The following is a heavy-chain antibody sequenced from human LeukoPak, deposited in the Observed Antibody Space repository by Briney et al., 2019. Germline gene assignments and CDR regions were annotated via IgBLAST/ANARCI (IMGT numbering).Heavy chain of an antibody. D-gene: IGHD4-17*01. V-gene: IGHV3-7*03. CDR1: GFTFSSYW. CDR3: ARDWFDGDYDRFDY. J-gene: IGHJ4*02. CDR2: IKQDGSQK. Sequence: PGGSLRLSCAASGFTFSSYWMSWFRQAPGKGLEWVANIKQDGSQKFSVESVKGRFTISRDNAKNSLYLQMNSLGVEDTAVYYCARDWFDGDYDRFDYWGQGTLVTVSS.